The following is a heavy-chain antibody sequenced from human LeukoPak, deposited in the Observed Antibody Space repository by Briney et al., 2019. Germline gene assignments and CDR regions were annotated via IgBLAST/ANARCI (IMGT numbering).Heavy chain of an antibody. CDR1: GGSISSYY. J-gene: IGHJ4*02. D-gene: IGHD2-2*01. V-gene: IGHV4-59*01. Sequence: PSETLSLTCTVSGGSISSYYWSWIRQPPGKGLEWIGYIYYSGSTNYNPSLKSRVTILVDTSKNQFSLKLSSVTAADTAVYYCARGYCSSTSCYDYWGQGTLVTVSS. CDR3: ARGYCSSTSCYDY. CDR2: IYYSGST.